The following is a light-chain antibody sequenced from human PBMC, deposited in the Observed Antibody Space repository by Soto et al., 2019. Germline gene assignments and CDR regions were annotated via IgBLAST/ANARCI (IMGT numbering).Light chain of an antibody. V-gene: IGKV3-20*01. CDR2: GAS. CDR3: QQYGRSPLMYT. Sequence: EIVLTQSPGTLSLSPGERATLSCRASQSITSNFLAWYQQKPGQAPRLLIYGASTRAAVVPDRFSASGSGTDFTLTITRLEPEDFAVYYCQQYGRSPLMYTFGQGTKLGVK. J-gene: IGKJ2*01. CDR1: QSITSNF.